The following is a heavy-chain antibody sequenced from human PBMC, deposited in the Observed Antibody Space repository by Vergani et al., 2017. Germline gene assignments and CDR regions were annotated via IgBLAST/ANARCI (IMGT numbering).Heavy chain of an antibody. J-gene: IGHJ4*02. CDR1: GFSLSTSGVG. D-gene: IGHD6-13*01. Sequence: QVTLRESGPALVKPTQTLTLTCTFSGFSLSTSGVGVGWIRQPPGKALEWLALIYWNDDKRYSPSLKSRLTITKDTSKNQVVLTMTNMDPVDTATYYGAHSRSWYDGRYYFDYWGQGTLVTVSS. CDR2: IYWNDDK. V-gene: IGHV2-5*01. CDR3: AHSRSWYDGRYYFDY.